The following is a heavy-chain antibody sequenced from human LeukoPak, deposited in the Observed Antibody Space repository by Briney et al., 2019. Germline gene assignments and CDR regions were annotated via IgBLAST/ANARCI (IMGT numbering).Heavy chain of an antibody. V-gene: IGHV3-48*03. CDR3: ARGRKLEHYFYYYMDV. CDR2: ITSSGSNI. CDR1: GFTFSSYE. J-gene: IGHJ6*03. D-gene: IGHD1-26*01. Sequence: QSGGSLRLSCAASGFTFSSYEMNWVRQAPGKGLEWVSYITSSGSNIYYADSVKGRFTISRDNAKNTLYLQMNSLRAEDTALYYCARGRKLEHYFYYYMDVWGKGTTVTVSS.